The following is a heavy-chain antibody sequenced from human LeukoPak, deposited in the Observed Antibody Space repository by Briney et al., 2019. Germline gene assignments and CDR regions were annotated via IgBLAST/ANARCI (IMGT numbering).Heavy chain of an antibody. CDR2: IYYSGIT. J-gene: IGHJ4*02. Sequence: PSETLSLTCTVSGGSISSSSYYWGWIRQPPGKGLEWIGSIYYSGITYYNPSLKSRVTISVDTSKNQFSLKLSSVTAADTAVYYCARRSTYYYGSGSHADFDYWGQGTLVTVSS. D-gene: IGHD3-10*01. CDR1: GGSISSSSYY. CDR3: ARRSTYYYGSGSHADFDY. V-gene: IGHV4-39*01.